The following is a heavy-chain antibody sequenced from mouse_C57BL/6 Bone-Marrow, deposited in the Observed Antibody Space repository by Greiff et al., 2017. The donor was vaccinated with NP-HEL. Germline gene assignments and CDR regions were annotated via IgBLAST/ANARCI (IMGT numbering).Heavy chain of an antibody. CDR2: FTLYSDAT. CDR1: YFAFMASA. V-gene: IGHV1-49*01. Sequence: LKQSGAELVRPGSSVKLSCKASYFAFMASAMHWVKQRPGHGLEWIGSFTLYSDATEYSENFKGKATLTANTSSSTAYMELSSLTSEDSAVYYCAREGDGSLDYWGQGTTLTVSS. D-gene: IGHD1-1*01. CDR3: AREGDGSLDY. J-gene: IGHJ2*01.